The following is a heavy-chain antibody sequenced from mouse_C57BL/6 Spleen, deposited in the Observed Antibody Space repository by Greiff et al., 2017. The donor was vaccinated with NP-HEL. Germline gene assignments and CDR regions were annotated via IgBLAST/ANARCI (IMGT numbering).Heavy chain of an antibody. Sequence: QVQLQQSGAELVKPGASVKISCKASGYAFSSYWMNWVKQRPGKGLEWIGQIYPGDGDTNYNGKFKGKATLTADKSSSTAYMQLSSLTSEDSAVYFCARDDDGSSEPYYFDYWGQGTTLTVSS. CDR3: ARDDDGSSEPYYFDY. D-gene: IGHD1-1*01. J-gene: IGHJ2*01. CDR2: IYPGDGDT. CDR1: GYAFSSYW. V-gene: IGHV1-80*01.